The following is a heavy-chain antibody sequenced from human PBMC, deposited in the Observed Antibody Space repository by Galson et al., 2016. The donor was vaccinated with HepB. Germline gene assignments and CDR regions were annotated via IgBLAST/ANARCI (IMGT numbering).Heavy chain of an antibody. CDR2: IYWDDDK. J-gene: IGHJ3*02. CDR3: ARIGSRFHDAFDI. CDR1: GFSISTTGLG. D-gene: IGHD2-15*01. V-gene: IGHV2-5*02. Sequence: PALVKPTQTLTLTCTFSGFSISTTGLGVGWIRQPPGKALEWLALIYWDDDKRYSPSLKTRVTITKDTSKNQVVLIMTNMDPVDTATYYCARIGSRFHDAFDIWGQGTMVTVSS.